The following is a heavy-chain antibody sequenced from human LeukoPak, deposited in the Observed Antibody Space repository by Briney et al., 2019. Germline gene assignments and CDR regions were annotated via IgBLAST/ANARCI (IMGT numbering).Heavy chain of an antibody. Sequence: GGSLRLSCAASGFTFDDYAMHWVRQAPGKGLEWVSGISWNSGSIGYGDSVKGRFTISRDHAKNSLYLQMNSLRAEDTALYYCAKGGSGGKSQIDYWGQGTLVTVSS. CDR2: ISWNSGSI. J-gene: IGHJ4*02. D-gene: IGHD2-15*01. CDR1: GFTFDDYA. CDR3: AKGGSGGKSQIDY. V-gene: IGHV3-9*01.